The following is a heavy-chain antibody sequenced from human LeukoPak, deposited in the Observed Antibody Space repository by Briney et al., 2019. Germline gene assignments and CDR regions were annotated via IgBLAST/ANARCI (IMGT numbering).Heavy chain of an antibody. J-gene: IGHJ1*01. CDR2: IKTDGVTT. CDR1: GFTLSNYW. D-gene: IGHD3-22*01. Sequence: GGSLRLSCAASGFTLSNYWMHWVRQAPGKGLVWVSRIKTDGVTTNYADSVKGRFTISRDNAKNTLYLQMNSLRAEDTAVYYCATYSSLNRREFQYWGQGTLLTVSS. V-gene: IGHV3-74*01. CDR3: ATYSSLNRREFQY.